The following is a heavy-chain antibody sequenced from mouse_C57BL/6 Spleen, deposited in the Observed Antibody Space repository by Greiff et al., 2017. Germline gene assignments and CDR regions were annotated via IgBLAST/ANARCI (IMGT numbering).Heavy chain of an antibody. D-gene: IGHD1-1*01. V-gene: IGHV1-74*01. CDR2: IHPSDSDT. CDR1: GYTFTSYW. J-gene: IGHJ3*01. CDR3: AIDYYGSSYAWFAY. Sequence: QVQLQQPGAELVKPGASVKVSCKASGYTFTSYWMHWVKQRPGQGLEWIGRIHPSDSDTNYNQKFKGKATLTVDKSSSTAYMQLSSLTSEDSAVYYCAIDYYGSSYAWFAYWGQGTLVTVSA.